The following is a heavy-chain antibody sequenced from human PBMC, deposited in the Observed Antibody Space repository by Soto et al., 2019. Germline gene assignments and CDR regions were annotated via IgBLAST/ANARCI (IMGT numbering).Heavy chain of an antibody. D-gene: IGHD6-13*01. V-gene: IGHV3-23*01. J-gene: IGHJ4*02. CDR2: ISGGGGTT. Sequence: EVQLFESGGGLVQPGESLRLSCTASGFTFSSYAMSWVRQAPGKGLEWVSAISGGGGTTYYADSVKGRCSVSRDNSKDTLYLQVNSLRAEDTAVYYCAKAYSNSWNEFDYWGQGTLVTVSS. CDR1: GFTFSSYA. CDR3: AKAYSNSWNEFDY.